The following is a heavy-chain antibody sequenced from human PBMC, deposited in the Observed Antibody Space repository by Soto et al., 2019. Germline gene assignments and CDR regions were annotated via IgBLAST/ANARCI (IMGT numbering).Heavy chain of an antibody. D-gene: IGHD3-10*01. J-gene: IGHJ5*02. CDR2: IWFDGSNK. V-gene: IGHV3-33*01. Sequence: QVQLVECGGGVVQPGRSLRLSCAASGFIFTSYGMHWVRQAPGKGLEWVAVIWFDGSNKYYADSVKGRFTISSDNSKNTLYLQMNSLRAEDTAVYSCARGSVPSDFDSGKFQSRKAGQDPEVGFWLDPWGQGTLVTVSS. CDR1: GFIFTSYG. CDR3: ARGSVPSDFDSGKFQSRKAGQDPEVGFWLDP.